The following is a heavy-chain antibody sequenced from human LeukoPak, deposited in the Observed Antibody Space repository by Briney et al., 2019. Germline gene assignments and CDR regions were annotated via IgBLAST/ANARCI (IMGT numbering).Heavy chain of an antibody. CDR1: GGTFSSYA. CDR2: IIPTFGTA. V-gene: IGHV1-69*05. D-gene: IGHD3-3*01. Sequence: ASVKVSCKASGGTFSSYAISWVRQAPGQGLEWMGGIIPTFGTANYAQKFQGRVTITTDESTSTAYMELSSLRSEDTAVYYCARDLGYKIFGVVTENAFDIWGQGTMVTVSS. J-gene: IGHJ3*02. CDR3: ARDLGYKIFGVVTENAFDI.